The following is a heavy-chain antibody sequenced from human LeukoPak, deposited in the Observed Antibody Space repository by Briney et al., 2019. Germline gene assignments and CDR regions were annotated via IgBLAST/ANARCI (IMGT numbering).Heavy chain of an antibody. CDR1: GGSISSYY. D-gene: IGHD2-2*01. J-gene: IGHJ3*02. Sequence: PSETLSLTCTVSGGSISSYYWSWIRQPAGKGLEWIGRIYTSGSTNYNPSLKSRVTMSVDTSKNQFSLKLSSVTAADTAVYYCARLYCSSTSCPPGAFDIWGQGTMVTVSS. CDR2: IYTSGST. V-gene: IGHV4-4*07. CDR3: ARLYCSSTSCPPGAFDI.